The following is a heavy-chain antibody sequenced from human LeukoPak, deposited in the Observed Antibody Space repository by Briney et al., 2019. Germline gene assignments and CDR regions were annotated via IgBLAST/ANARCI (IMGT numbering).Heavy chain of an antibody. CDR1: GFTFSSYG. CDR3: ARDHDCGGDCSPDY. Sequence: GRSLRLSCAVSGFTFSSYGMHWVRQAPGKGLEWVAVIWYDGSNKYYADSVKGRFTISRDNSKNTLYLQMNSLRAEDTAVYYCARDHDCGGDCSPDYWGQGTLVTVSS. V-gene: IGHV3-33*01. J-gene: IGHJ4*02. CDR2: IWYDGSNK. D-gene: IGHD2-21*02.